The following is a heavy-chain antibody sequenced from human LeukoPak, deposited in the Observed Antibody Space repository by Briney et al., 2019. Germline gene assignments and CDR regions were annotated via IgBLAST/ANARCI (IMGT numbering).Heavy chain of an antibody. CDR2: IYYSGST. J-gene: IGHJ3*02. Sequence: PSETLSLTCTVSGGSISSSSYYWGWIRQPPGKGLEWIGRIYYSGSTYYNPSLKSRVTISVDTSKNQFSLKLSSVTAADTAVYYCARPIPYYDFWSGRGEDAFDIWGQGTMVTVSS. CDR1: GGSISSSSYY. D-gene: IGHD3-3*01. V-gene: IGHV4-39*01. CDR3: ARPIPYYDFWSGRGEDAFDI.